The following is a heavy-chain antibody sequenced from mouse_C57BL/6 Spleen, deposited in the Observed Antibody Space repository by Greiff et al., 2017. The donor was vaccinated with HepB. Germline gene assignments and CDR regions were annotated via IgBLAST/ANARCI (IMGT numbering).Heavy chain of an antibody. Sequence: VQLQQSGPELVKPGASVKISCKASGYAFSSSWMNWVKQRPGKGLEWIGRIYPGDGDTNYNGKFKGKATLTADKSSSTAYMQLSSLTSEDSAVYFCAREGVYYDYDEGFAYWGQGTLVTVSA. D-gene: IGHD2-4*01. CDR1: GYAFSSSW. CDR3: AREGVYYDYDEGFAY. V-gene: IGHV1-82*01. CDR2: IYPGDGDT. J-gene: IGHJ3*01.